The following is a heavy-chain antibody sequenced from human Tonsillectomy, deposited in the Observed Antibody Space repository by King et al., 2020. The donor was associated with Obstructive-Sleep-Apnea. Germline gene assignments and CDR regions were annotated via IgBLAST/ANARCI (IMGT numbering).Heavy chain of an antibody. V-gene: IGHV4-59*01. CDR2: IYYSGST. J-gene: IGHJ3*02. D-gene: IGHD3-22*01. CDR3: ARERYYDESSGSADAFDI. Sequence: QLQESGPGLVKPSETLSLTCTVSGGSISSYYWSWIRQPPGKGLEWIGYIYYSGSTNYNPSLKSRVTISVDTSKNQFSLKLSSVTAADTAVYYCARERYYDESSGSADAFDIWGQGTMVTVSS. CDR1: GGSISSYY.